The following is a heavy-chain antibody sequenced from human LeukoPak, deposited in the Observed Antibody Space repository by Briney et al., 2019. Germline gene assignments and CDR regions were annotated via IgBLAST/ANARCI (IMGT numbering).Heavy chain of an antibody. Sequence: ASVKVSCKASGYTFTGYYMHWVRQAPGQGLEWMGWINPNSGGTNYAQKFQGRVTMTRDTSISTAYMELSRLRSDDTAVYYCASTSMVRGLIPNSFDYWGQGTLVTVSS. CDR2: INPNSGGT. CDR3: ASTSMVRGLIPNSFDY. V-gene: IGHV1-2*02. D-gene: IGHD3-10*01. CDR1: GYTFTGYY. J-gene: IGHJ4*02.